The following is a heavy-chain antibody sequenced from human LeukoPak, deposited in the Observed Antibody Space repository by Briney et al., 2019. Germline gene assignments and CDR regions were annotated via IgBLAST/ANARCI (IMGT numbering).Heavy chain of an antibody. J-gene: IGHJ4*02. D-gene: IGHD6-13*01. Sequence: ASVKVSCKASGYTFTGYYMHWVRQAPGQGLEWMGWINPNSGGTNYAQKFQGRVTMTRDTSISTAYMELSRLRSDDTAVYYFARDHATAGTFFDYWGQGTLVTVSS. V-gene: IGHV1-2*02. CDR2: INPNSGGT. CDR1: GYTFTGYY. CDR3: ARDHATAGTFFDY.